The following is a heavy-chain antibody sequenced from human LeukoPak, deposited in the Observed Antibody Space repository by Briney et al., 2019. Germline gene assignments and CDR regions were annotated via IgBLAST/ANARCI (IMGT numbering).Heavy chain of an antibody. CDR2: ISAYNGNT. V-gene: IGHV1-18*01. Sequence: ASVKLSFKSSGYTFTSYGISWVRQAPGPGLEWLGWISAYNGNTDYAQKLQRRVTMTTDTSTSTAYIALRSLRSDDSAVYYCARGGTTELALYYFDYWGQGTLVTVSS. CDR3: ARGGTTELALYYFDY. J-gene: IGHJ4*02. D-gene: IGHD4-17*01. CDR1: GYTFTSYG.